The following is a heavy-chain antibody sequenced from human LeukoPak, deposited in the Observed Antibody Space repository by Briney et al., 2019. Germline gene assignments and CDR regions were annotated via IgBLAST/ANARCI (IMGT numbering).Heavy chain of an antibody. Sequence: IGYIYYSGSTNYNPSLKSRVTISVDRSKNQFSLKLSSVTAADTAVYYCARDGCSSTSCYNYWGQGTLVTVSS. V-gene: IGHV4-59*12. D-gene: IGHD2-2*02. J-gene: IGHJ4*02. CDR2: IYYSGST. CDR3: ARDGCSSTSCYNY.